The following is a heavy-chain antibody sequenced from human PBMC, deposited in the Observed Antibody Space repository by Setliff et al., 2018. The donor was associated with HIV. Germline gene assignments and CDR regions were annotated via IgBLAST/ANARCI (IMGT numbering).Heavy chain of an antibody. Sequence: GGSLRLSCAASGFSFSNYGMNWVRQAPGKGLEWVSYVSSTSGNINYADSVKGRFTISRDSSTLYLQMNSPRVEDTAVYYCARDISYGSNWPDYWGQGTLVTVSS. V-gene: IGHV3-48*01. D-gene: IGHD6-19*01. CDR1: GFSFSNYG. CDR2: VSSTSGNI. J-gene: IGHJ4*02. CDR3: ARDISYGSNWPDY.